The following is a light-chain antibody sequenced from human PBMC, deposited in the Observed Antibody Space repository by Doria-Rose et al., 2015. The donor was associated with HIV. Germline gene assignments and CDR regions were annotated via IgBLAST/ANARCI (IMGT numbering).Light chain of an antibody. V-gene: IGKV3-20*01. CDR3: QQYGTSRGT. CDR2: DAS. J-gene: IGKJ5*01. CDR1: QRVKSSY. Sequence: EIVMTQSPGTLSLSPGERATLSRRASQRVKSSYLAWYQQKPGQAPRLLIYDASTRATGIPDRFSGSGSGTDITLTISRLEPEDVAVYYCQQYGTSRGTFGQGTRLEIK.